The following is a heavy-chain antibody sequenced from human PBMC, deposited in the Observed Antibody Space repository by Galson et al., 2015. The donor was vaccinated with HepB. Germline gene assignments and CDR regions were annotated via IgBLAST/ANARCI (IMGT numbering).Heavy chain of an antibody. J-gene: IGHJ4*02. V-gene: IGHV1-69*06. Sequence: SVKVSCKASGGTFSSYAISWVRQAPGQGLEWMGGIIPIFGTANYAQKFQGRVTITADKSTSTAYMELSSLRSEDTAVYYCARGRRGYCSGGSCYGNFDYWGQGTLVTVSS. CDR2: IIPIFGTA. CDR1: GGTFSSYA. D-gene: IGHD2-15*01. CDR3: ARGRRGYCSGGSCYGNFDY.